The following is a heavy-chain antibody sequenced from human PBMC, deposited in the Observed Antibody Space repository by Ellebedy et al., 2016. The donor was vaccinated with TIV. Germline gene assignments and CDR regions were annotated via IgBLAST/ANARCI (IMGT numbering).Heavy chain of an antibody. V-gene: IGHV1-8*01. CDR3: ARWDTAMVDFDY. J-gene: IGHJ4*02. CDR1: GYTFTSYD. Sequence: ASVKVSCXASGYTFTSYDINWVRQATGQGLEWMGWMNPNSGNTGYAQKFQGRVTMTRNTSISTAYMELSSLRSEDTAVYYCARWDTAMVDFDYWGQGTLVTVSS. D-gene: IGHD5-18*01. CDR2: MNPNSGNT.